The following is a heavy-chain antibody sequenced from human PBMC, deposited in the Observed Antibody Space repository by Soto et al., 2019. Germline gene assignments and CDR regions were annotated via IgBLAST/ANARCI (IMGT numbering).Heavy chain of an antibody. Sequence: QVQLVQSGAEVKKPGSSVKGSCKASGGTFSSYTISWVRQAPGQGLEWMGRIIPILGIANYAQKFQGRVTITADKSTSTAYMELSSLRSEDTAVYYCARVSIAAAGTLYGWFDPWGQGTLVTVSS. CDR1: GGTFSSYT. D-gene: IGHD6-13*01. CDR2: IIPILGIA. J-gene: IGHJ5*02. CDR3: ARVSIAAAGTLYGWFDP. V-gene: IGHV1-69*02.